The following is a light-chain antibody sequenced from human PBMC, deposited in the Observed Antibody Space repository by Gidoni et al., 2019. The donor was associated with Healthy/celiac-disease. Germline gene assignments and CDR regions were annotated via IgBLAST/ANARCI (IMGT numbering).Light chain of an antibody. J-gene: IGLJ3*02. CDR1: ALPQQY. CDR2: KDS. CDR3: QSADSSGTWV. Sequence: SYELTQPPSVSVSPGQTARITCSGDALPQQYAYWYQQKPGQAPVLVIYKDSERPSGIPERFSGSSSGTKVTLTISGVQAEDEADYYCQSADSSGTWVFGGGTKLTVL. V-gene: IGLV3-25*03.